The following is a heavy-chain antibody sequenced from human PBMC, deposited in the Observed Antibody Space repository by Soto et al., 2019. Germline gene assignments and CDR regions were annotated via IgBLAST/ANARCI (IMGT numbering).Heavy chain of an antibody. J-gene: IGHJ4*02. CDR3: ERDLAAGDH. CDR2: INPASGST. CDR1: GYTFTHYY. Sequence: QVQLVQSGAEVKKPGASVKLSCRTSGYTFTHYYIHWVRQAPGQGLEWLGIINPASGSTNYAQDFQGRVTLTMDTSTTTVYMDLSGLRAEDTAIFYCERDLAAGDHWGQETLVTVSS. V-gene: IGHV1-46*01. D-gene: IGHD6-13*01.